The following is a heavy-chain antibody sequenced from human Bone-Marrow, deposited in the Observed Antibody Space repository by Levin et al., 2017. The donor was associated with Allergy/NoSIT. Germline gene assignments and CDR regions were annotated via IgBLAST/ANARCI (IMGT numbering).Heavy chain of an antibody. CDR3: ARTLKHYDSDGENDAFDV. V-gene: IGHV1-2*02. CDR2: INPNSGGT. Sequence: GGSLRLSCKASAYAFSAYYVQWVRQAPGQGLEWMGWINPNSGGTNYAQKFQGRVTMTRDTSIDTAYMELSSLTSDDTAIYYCARTLKHYDSDGENDAFDVRGQGTVVTVSS. J-gene: IGHJ3*01. D-gene: IGHD3-22*01. CDR1: AYAFSAYY.